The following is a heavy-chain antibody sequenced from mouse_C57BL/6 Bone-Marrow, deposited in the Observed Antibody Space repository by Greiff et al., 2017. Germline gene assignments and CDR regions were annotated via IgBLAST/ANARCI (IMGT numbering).Heavy chain of an antibody. J-gene: IGHJ1*03. CDR1: GFNIKDDY. CDR3: TTWDGYGYFDV. D-gene: IGHD2-3*01. CDR2: IDPENGDT. Sequence: EVQRVESGAELVRPGASVKLSCTASGFNIKDDYMHWVKQRPEQGLEWIGWIDPENGDTEYASKFQGKATITADTSSNTAYLLLSSLTSEDTAVYYCTTWDGYGYFDVWGTGTTVTVSS. V-gene: IGHV14-4*01.